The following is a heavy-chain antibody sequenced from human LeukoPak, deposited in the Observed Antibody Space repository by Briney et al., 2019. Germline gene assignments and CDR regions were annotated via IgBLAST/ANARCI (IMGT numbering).Heavy chain of an antibody. CDR3: ARGLTQYDCFDP. Sequence: SQTLSLTCAISGDSVSSNSVTWNWIRQSPSRGLEWLGRAYYRSTWYNDYAVSVRGRITVNPDTSKNQFSLHLNSVTPEDTAVYYCARGLTQYDCFDPWGQGILVTVSS. V-gene: IGHV6-1*01. D-gene: IGHD2-2*01. J-gene: IGHJ5*02. CDR1: GDSVSSNSVT. CDR2: AYYRSTWYN.